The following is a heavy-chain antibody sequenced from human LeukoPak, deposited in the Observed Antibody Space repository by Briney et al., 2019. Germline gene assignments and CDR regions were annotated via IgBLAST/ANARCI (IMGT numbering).Heavy chain of an antibody. D-gene: IGHD3-16*01. V-gene: IGHV1-69*05. J-gene: IGHJ2*01. CDR3: ASVRGILSYFDL. Sequence: SVKVSCKASGGTFSSYAISWVRQAPGQGLEWMGGIIPIFGTANYAQKFQGRVTITTDESTSTAYMELSSLRSEDTAVYYCASVRGILSYFDLWGRGTLVTVSS. CDR1: GGTFSSYA. CDR2: IIPIFGTA.